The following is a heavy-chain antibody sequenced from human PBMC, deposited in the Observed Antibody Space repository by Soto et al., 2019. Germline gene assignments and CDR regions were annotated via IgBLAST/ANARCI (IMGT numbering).Heavy chain of an antibody. CDR1: GFTFSSYA. V-gene: IGHV3-23*01. CDR3: AKGSKFTIFSANDF. Sequence: EVQLLESGGGLVQPGGSLRLSCAASGFTFSSYAMTWVRQAPGKGLKWVSALSGNSGTTYSADSVKGRFTISRDNSRNTLYLQMSSLRAEDTALYYCAKGSKFTIFSANDFWGQGTLVTVSS. D-gene: IGHD3-3*01. CDR2: LSGNSGTT. J-gene: IGHJ4*02.